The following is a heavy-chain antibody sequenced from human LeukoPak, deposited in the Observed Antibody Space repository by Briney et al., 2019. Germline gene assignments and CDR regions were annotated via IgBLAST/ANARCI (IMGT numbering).Heavy chain of an antibody. CDR1: GYTFTGYY. J-gene: IGHJ4*02. V-gene: IGHV1-2*02. D-gene: IGHD1-26*01. CDR2: INPNSGGT. CDR3: ARVGHNGLGGIDY. Sequence: ASVKVSCKASGYTFTGYYMHWVRQAPGQGLEWMGWINPNSGGTNYAQKFQGRVTMTSDTSISTAYMELSRLTSDDTAVYYCARVGHNGLGGIDYWGQGTLVTVSS.